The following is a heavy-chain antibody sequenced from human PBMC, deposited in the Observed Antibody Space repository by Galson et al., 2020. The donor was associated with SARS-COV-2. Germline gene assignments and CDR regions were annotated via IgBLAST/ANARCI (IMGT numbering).Heavy chain of an antibody. J-gene: IGHJ4*02. CDR3: ARESLYSSSWYEY. Sequence: ASVKVSCKASGYTFTGYYMHWVRQAPGQGLEWMGWINPNSGGTNYAQKFQGRVTMTRDTSISTAYMERSRLRSDDTAVYYCARESLYSSSWYEYWGQGTLVTVSS. D-gene: IGHD6-13*01. CDR2: INPNSGGT. V-gene: IGHV1-2*02. CDR1: GYTFTGYY.